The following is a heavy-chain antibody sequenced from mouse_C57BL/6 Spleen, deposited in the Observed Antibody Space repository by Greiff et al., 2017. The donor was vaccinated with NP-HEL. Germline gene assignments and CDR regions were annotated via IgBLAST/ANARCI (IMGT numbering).Heavy chain of an antibody. CDR2: IDPSDSYT. CDR3: ARERDGSFAY. Sequence: QVQLQQPGAELVKPGASVKLSCKASGYTFTSYWMQWVKQRPGQGLEWIGEIDPSDSYTNYNQKFKGKATLTVDTSSSTAFMQLSSLTSGDSAVYYGARERDGSFAYWGQEALVTVSA. D-gene: IGHD1-1*02. J-gene: IGHJ3*01. V-gene: IGHV1-50*01. CDR1: GYTFTSYW.